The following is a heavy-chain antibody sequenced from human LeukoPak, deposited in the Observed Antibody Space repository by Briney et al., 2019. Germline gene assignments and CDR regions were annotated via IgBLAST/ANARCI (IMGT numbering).Heavy chain of an antibody. CDR2: ISSSSSYI. CDR1: GFTFSSYS. V-gene: IGHV3-21*01. Sequence: GGSLRLSCAASGFTFSSYSMNWVRQAPGKGLEWVSSISSSSSYIYYADSVKGRFTISRDNAKNSLYLQMNSLRAEDTAVYYCARDFGPLDYYGSGSYLDDYWGQGTLVTVSS. D-gene: IGHD3-10*01. CDR3: ARDFGPLDYYGSGSYLDDY. J-gene: IGHJ4*02.